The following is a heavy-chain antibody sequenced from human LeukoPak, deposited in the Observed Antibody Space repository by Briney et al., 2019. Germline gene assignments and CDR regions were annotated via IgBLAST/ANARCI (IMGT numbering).Heavy chain of an antibody. CDR1: GFTFSGSA. J-gene: IGHJ4*02. CDR2: IRRKANSYAT. V-gene: IGHV3-73*01. CDR3: TRHNGDYCSGGSCYWNGVDY. D-gene: IGHD2-15*01. Sequence: GGSLRLSCAASGFTFSGSAMTGVGQASGKGLGWVGRIRRKANSYATAYAASVKGRFIISRDDSKNTAYLQMNSLKTEDTAVYYCTRHNGDYCSGGSCYWNGVDYWGQGTLVTVSS.